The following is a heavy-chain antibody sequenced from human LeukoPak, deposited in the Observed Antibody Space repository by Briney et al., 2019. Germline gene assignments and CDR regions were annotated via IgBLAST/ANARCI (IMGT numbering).Heavy chain of an antibody. CDR3: ARGDLYDSSGYYPFDY. J-gene: IGHJ4*02. CDR2: INPNSGGT. Sequence: ASVKVSRKASGYTFTGYYMHWVRQAPGQGLEWMGWINPNSGGTNYAQKFQGRVTMTRDTSISTAYMELSRLRSDDTAVYYCARGDLYDSSGYYPFDYWGQGALVTVSS. D-gene: IGHD3-22*01. V-gene: IGHV1-2*02. CDR1: GYTFTGYY.